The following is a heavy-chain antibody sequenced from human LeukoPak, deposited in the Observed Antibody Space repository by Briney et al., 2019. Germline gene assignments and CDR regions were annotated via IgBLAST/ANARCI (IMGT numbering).Heavy chain of an antibody. Sequence: GESLKISCKGSGYRFSNYWIGWVRHIPRKGLKWMGMIYPGDSDIRYSPSFQGQVTISADKSISTAYLQWSSLKASDTAMYYCARQEYCSGGSCYTWFDPWGQGTLVTVSS. D-gene: IGHD2-15*01. CDR2: IYPGDSDI. CDR1: GYRFSNYW. V-gene: IGHV5-51*01. CDR3: ARQEYCSGGSCYTWFDP. J-gene: IGHJ5*02.